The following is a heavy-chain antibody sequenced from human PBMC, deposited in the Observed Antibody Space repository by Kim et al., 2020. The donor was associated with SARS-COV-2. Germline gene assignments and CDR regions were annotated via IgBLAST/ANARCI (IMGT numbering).Heavy chain of an antibody. CDR3: ARANTAMVILFRSH. Sequence: SETLSLTCAVYGGSFSGYYWSWIRQPPGKGLEWIGEINHSGSTNYNPSLKSRVTISVDTSKNQFSLKLSSVTAADTAVYYCARANTAMVILFRSHWG. J-gene: IGHJ1*01. V-gene: IGHV4-34*01. CDR2: INHSGST. D-gene: IGHD5-18*01. CDR1: GGSFSGYY.